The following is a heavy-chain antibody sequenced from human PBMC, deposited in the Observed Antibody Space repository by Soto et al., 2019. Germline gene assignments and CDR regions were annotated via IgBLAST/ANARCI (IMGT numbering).Heavy chain of an antibody. J-gene: IGHJ6*02. CDR2: INHSGST. CDR1: GGSFSDYF. V-gene: IGHV4-34*01. D-gene: IGHD6-6*01. CDR3: AGREFASSSFHYYYAVDV. Sequence: PSETLSLTCAAYGGSFSDYFWTWIRQPPGKGLEWIGEINHSGSTNFNPSLKSRVAISADTSRNQFSLRVTSVTAADTAVYYCAGREFASSSFHYYYAVDVWGQGTTVTVSS.